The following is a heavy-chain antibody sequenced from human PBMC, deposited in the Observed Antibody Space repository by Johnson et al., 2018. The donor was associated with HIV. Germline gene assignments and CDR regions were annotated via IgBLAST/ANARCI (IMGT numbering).Heavy chain of an antibody. Sequence: VQLVESGGGVVQPGGSLRLSCAASGFSFSSYGMHWVRQAPGKGLEWVAFIQYEGDTKDYADSVKGRFNIFRDNSENTLYLQMNSLRAEDTAVYYCAKDPVARGFVFDGFDMWGQGTMVTFS. V-gene: IGHV3-30*02. CDR1: GFSFSSYG. CDR3: AKDPVARGFVFDGFDM. D-gene: IGHD5-12*01. J-gene: IGHJ3*02. CDR2: IQYEGDTK.